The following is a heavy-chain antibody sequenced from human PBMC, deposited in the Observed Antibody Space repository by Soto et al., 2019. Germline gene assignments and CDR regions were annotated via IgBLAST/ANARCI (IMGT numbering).Heavy chain of an antibody. V-gene: IGHV4-4*02. D-gene: IGHD4-17*01. CDR2: IYQSGTT. CDR3: ARVTEGSDGKTDYYYFDS. J-gene: IGHJ4*02. Sequence: QVQMQESGPGLVSPSTTLSLTCSVSNGSISSTHWWSWLRQPPGKGLEWIGEIYQSGTTHYTPSLRPRVTISVDKSKNQFSLELTSVSASDTALYYCARVTEGSDGKTDYYYFDSWGQGTLVTVS. CDR1: NGSISSTHW.